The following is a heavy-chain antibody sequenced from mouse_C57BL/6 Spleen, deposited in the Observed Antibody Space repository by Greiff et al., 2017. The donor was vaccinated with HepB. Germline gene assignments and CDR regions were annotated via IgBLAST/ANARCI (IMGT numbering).Heavy chain of an antibody. Sequence: QVQLKQSGAELARPGASVKLSCKASGYTFTSYGISWVKQRTGQGLEWIGEIYPRSGNTYYNEKFKGKATLTADKSSSTAYMELRSLTSEDSAVYFCARKESKDYAMDYWGQGTSVTVSS. CDR2: IYPRSGNT. V-gene: IGHV1-81*01. J-gene: IGHJ4*01. CDR3: ARKESKDYAMDY. CDR1: GYTFTSYG.